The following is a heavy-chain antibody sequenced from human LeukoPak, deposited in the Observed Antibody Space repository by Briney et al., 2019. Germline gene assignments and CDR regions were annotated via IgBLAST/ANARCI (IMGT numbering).Heavy chain of an antibody. Sequence: SSVKDSRQASGYTLTAYYIHWIRPAPGNALAWMGRNYPKTCRSNYPQKFRGRATIHHDTYITTRSMYPSSLTSDGAPVYFCLRDPETNNGWFAAWGEGTLVTVSA. CDR1: GYTLTAYY. CDR3: LRDPETNNGWFAA. D-gene: IGHD1/OR15-1a*01. V-gene: IGHV1-2*06. CDR2: NYPKTCRS. J-gene: IGHJ5*02.